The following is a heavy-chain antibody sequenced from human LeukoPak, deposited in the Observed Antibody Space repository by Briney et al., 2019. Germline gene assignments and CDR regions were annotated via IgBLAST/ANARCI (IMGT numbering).Heavy chain of an antibody. CDR1: GYTFTGYY. V-gene: IGHV1-2*02. CDR3: ARGLVPAAIRYGPYYYMDV. Sequence: ASVKVSCKASGYTFTGYYMHWVRQAPGQGLEWMGWINPNSGGTNYAQKFQGRVTMTRDTSISTAYMELSRLRSDDTAVYYCARGLVPAAIRYGPYYYMDVWGKGTTVTVSS. J-gene: IGHJ6*03. CDR2: INPNSGGT. D-gene: IGHD2-2*01.